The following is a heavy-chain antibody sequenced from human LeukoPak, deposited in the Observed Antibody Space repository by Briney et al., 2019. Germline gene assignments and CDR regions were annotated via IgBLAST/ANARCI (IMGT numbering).Heavy chain of an antibody. Sequence: PSETLSLTCTVSGGSISSSSYCWGWIRQPPGKGLEWIGTIYYSGSTYYNPSLKSRVTISVDRSKNQFSLKLSSVTAADTAVYYCARSPITMVRGVITYYFDYWGQGTLVTVSS. CDR2: IYYSGST. CDR1: GGSISSSSYC. J-gene: IGHJ4*02. D-gene: IGHD3-10*01. CDR3: ARSPITMVRGVITYYFDY. V-gene: IGHV4-39*07.